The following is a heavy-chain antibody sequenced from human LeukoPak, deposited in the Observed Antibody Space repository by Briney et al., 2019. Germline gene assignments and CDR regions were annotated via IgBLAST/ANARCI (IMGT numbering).Heavy chain of an antibody. CDR3: ARHDRAGYSSGWYADY. J-gene: IGHJ4*02. CDR1: GGSISSYY. V-gene: IGHV4-59*05. Sequence: KSSETLSLTCTVSGGSISSYYWSWIRQPAGKGLEWIGSIYYSGSTYYNPSLKSRVTISVDTSKNQFSLKPSSVTAADTAAYYCARHDRAGYSSGWYADYWGQGTLVTVSS. D-gene: IGHD6-19*01. CDR2: IYYSGST.